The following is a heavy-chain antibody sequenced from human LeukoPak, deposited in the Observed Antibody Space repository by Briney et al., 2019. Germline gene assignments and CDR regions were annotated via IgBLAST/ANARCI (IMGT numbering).Heavy chain of an antibody. Sequence: RGSLRLSCAASGFTVSSNYMSWVRQAPGKGLEGVSVIYSGCSTYYAESVKGRFTISRDNSKNTLYLQMNSLRAEDTAGYYCARELKGGRFGELNPPDYWGQGTLVTVFS. CDR1: GFTVSSNY. J-gene: IGHJ4*02. CDR2: IYSGCST. CDR3: ARELKGGRFGELNPPDY. V-gene: IGHV3-53*01. D-gene: IGHD3-10*01.